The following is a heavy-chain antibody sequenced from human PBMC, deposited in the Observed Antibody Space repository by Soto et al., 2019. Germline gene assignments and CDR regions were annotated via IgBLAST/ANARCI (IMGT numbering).Heavy chain of an antibody. CDR3: AKDYPRSGSPGLEFDY. D-gene: IGHD3-10*01. CDR2: IDSAGGT. J-gene: IGHJ4*02. Sequence: EVQLLESGGDLGQPGGSLRLSCVASGFTFSFYAMSWVRQAPGKGLEWVSGIDSAGGTSYADSVKGRVTISRDNSKNTLYLQMNSLRAEDTAVYYCAKDYPRSGSPGLEFDYWGQGTLVTVSS. V-gene: IGHV3-23*01. CDR1: GFTFSFYA.